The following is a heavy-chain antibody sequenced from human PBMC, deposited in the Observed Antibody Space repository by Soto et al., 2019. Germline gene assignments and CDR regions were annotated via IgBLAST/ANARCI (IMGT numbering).Heavy chain of an antibody. Sequence: PSETLSLTCAVSGGSISSSNWWSWVRQPPGKGLEWIGEIYHSGSTSYNPSLKSRVTISVDKSKNQFSLKLSSVTAADTAVYYCARDKAAAVSYYYYGMDVWGQGTTVTVS. J-gene: IGHJ6*02. CDR1: GGSISSSNW. CDR3: ARDKAAAVSYYYYGMDV. V-gene: IGHV4-4*02. CDR2: IYHSGST. D-gene: IGHD6-13*01.